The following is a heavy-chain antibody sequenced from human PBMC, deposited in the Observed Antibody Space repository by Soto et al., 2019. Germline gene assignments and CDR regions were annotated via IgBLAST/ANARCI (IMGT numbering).Heavy chain of an antibody. CDR1: GYTFTNYY. Sequence: QVQLVQSGAEVKKPGASVKVSCKASGYTFTNYYIHWVRQAPGQGLEWVGLINPKTGTTNDAPKFQGRVTMTSDTSTSTAYMELSSLRSEDTAVFYCARGSCSSTSCYKEYYFDLWGQGTLVTVSS. V-gene: IGHV1-46*01. CDR3: ARGSCSSTSCYKEYYFDL. CDR2: INPKTGTT. D-gene: IGHD2-2*02. J-gene: IGHJ4*02.